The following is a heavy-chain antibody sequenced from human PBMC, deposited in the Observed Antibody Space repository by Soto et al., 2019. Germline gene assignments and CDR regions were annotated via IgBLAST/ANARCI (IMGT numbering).Heavy chain of an antibody. D-gene: IGHD3-10*01. CDR2: IYTSGST. J-gene: IGHJ5*02. Sequence: PSETLSLTCTVSGGSISSYYWSWIRQPAGKGLEWIGRIYTSGSTNYNPSLKSRVTMSVDTSKNQFSLKLSSVTAADTAVYYCARERITMVRGVICWFDPWGQGTLVTV. CDR3: ARERITMVRGVICWFDP. CDR1: GGSISSYY. V-gene: IGHV4-4*07.